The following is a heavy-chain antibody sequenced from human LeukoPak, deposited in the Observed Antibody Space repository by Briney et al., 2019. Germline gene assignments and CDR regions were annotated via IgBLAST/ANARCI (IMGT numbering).Heavy chain of an antibody. J-gene: IGHJ4*02. CDR1: GFTFSSYA. V-gene: IGHV3-30*04. Sequence: GGSLRLSCAASGFTFSSYAMHWVRQAPGKGLEWVAVISYDGSNKYYADSVKGRFTISRDNSKNTLYLQMNSLRAEDTAVYYCAREDSAVSFDYWGQGTLVTVSS. CDR3: AREDSAVSFDY. CDR2: ISYDGSNK. D-gene: IGHD1-26*01.